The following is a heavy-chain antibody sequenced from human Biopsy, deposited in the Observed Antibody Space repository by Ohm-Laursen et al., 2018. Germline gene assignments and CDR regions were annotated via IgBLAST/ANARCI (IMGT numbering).Heavy chain of an antibody. Sequence: SETLSLTCSVSGGSISSSYWSWIRQPPGKGLEWIGYISYSGSTSYNPSLKSRVTISADTSKNQLSLTLSSLTAADTAVYFCAKQWSYYESFTQHYRGDFDYWGQGTLVIVSS. D-gene: IGHD3-16*01. CDR3: AKQWSYYESFTQHYRGDFDY. CDR1: GGSISSSY. J-gene: IGHJ4*02. CDR2: ISYSGST. V-gene: IGHV4-59*08.